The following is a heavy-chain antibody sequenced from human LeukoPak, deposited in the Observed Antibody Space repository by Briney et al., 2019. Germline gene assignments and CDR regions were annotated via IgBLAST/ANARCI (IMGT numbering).Heavy chain of an antibody. J-gene: IGHJ5*02. V-gene: IGHV3-30*18. CDR3: AKEGQRGSYGVYDDYH. CDR2: ISNDGTNK. D-gene: IGHD5/OR15-5a*01. Sequence: GGSLRLSCAASGFTFSRDGMHWVRQAPGKGLEWVAVISNDGTNKYYADSVKGRFTVSRDNSKNMVYLQMNSLRVEDTAVYYCAKEGQRGSYGVYDDYHWGQGTLVTVSS. CDR1: GFTFSRDG.